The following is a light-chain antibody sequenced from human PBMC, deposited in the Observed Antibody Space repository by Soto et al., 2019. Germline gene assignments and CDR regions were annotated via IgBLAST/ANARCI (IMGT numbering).Light chain of an antibody. J-gene: IGLJ2*01. Sequence: QSVLTQPPSASGTPGQGVTISCSGSSSNIGGNYVYWYQQLPGRAPKLLIYRNNQRPSGVPDRFSGSKSGTSASLAISGLRSEDEADYYCAAWDDSLSGVVFGGGTKVTVL. CDR2: RNN. CDR3: AAWDDSLSGVV. CDR1: SSNIGGNY. V-gene: IGLV1-47*01.